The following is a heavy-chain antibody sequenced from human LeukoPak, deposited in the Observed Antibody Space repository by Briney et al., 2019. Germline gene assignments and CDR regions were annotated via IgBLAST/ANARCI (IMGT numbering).Heavy chain of an antibody. V-gene: IGHV3-74*01. J-gene: IGHJ4*02. CDR1: GFSMSIHW. Sequence: PGGSLRLSCVVSGFSMSIHWMSWVRQAPGTGLVWASRINSDGRSTSYADSVQGRFTISRDNAENTLYLQMNSLRAEDTAVYYCARDLHSSSWFSSPFFDSWGQGTLVTVSS. CDR3: ARDLHSSSWFSSPFFDS. CDR2: INSDGRST. D-gene: IGHD6-13*01.